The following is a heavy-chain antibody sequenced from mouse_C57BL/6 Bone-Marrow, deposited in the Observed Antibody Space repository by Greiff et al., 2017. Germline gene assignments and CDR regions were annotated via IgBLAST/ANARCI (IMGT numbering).Heavy chain of an antibody. Sequence: QVQLQQPGAELVKPGASVKMSCKASGYTFTSYWITWVKQRPGQGLEWIGDIYPGSGSTNYNEKFKSKATLTVDTSSSTAYMQLSSLTSEDSAVYYCARDTVVANYYAIDYWGQGTSVTVSS. V-gene: IGHV1-55*01. CDR1: GYTFTSYW. CDR3: ARDTVVANYYAIDY. D-gene: IGHD1-1*01. CDR2: IYPGSGST. J-gene: IGHJ4*01.